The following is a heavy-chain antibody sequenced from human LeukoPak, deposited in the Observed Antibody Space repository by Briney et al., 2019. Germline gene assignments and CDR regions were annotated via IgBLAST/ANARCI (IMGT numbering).Heavy chain of an antibody. CDR3: ARGDKKENQSGPSGYFDP. Sequence: ASVKVSCKASGYTFTSYGISWVRQAPGQGLEWMGWINPNSGGTNFAPKFHGRVSMTRDTSINTAYMELTSLRSDDTAVYYCARGDKKENQSGPSGYFDPWGQGTLVTVSS. CDR2: INPNSGGT. J-gene: IGHJ5*02. CDR1: GYTFTSYG. D-gene: IGHD3-10*01. V-gene: IGHV1-2*02.